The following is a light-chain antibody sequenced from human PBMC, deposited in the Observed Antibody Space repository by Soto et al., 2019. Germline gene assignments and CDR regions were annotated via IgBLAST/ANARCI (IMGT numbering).Light chain of an antibody. Sequence: DIQMTQSPSSLSASVGDRVTITCRASQGISSYLSWYQQKPGKAPKFLIYAASSLQRGVPSRFSDSGSGTDFTLTISSLQPEAFATYSWQQSYSTPITFGQGTRLEMK. V-gene: IGKV1-39*01. CDR1: QGISSY. J-gene: IGKJ5*01. CDR3: QQSYSTPIT. CDR2: AAS.